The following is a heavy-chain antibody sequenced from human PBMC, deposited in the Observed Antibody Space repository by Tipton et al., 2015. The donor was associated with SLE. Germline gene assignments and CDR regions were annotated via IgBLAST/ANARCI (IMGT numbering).Heavy chain of an antibody. Sequence: SLRLSCAASGFTFNNYAMSWVRQAPGLGLEWVSSITGSGGTTQYADSVRGRFTISIDNSKNTLYLQMTSLRAEATAIYYCAKDLDLVMPAAISGCMGVWGKGTTVTISS. CDR2: ITGSGGTT. CDR3: AKDLDLVMPAAISGCMGV. CDR1: GFTFNNYA. V-gene: IGHV3-23*01. D-gene: IGHD2-21*02. J-gene: IGHJ6*03.